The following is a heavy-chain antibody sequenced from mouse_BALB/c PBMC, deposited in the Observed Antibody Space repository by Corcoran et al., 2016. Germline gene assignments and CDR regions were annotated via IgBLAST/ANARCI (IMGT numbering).Heavy chain of an antibody. J-gene: IGHJ3*01. CDR1: GYTFTNYG. CDR3: ASDPSWFAY. Sequence: QIQLVQSGPELKKPGETVKISCKASGYTFTNYGMNWVKQAPGKGLKWMGWINPYTGEPTYADDFKGRFAFSLETSASTAYLQINNLKNEDTATYFCASDPSWFAYWGQGTLVTVSA. V-gene: IGHV9-3-1*01. CDR2: INPYTGEP.